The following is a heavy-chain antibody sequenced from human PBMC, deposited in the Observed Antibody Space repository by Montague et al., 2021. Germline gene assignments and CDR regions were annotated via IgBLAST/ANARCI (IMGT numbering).Heavy chain of an antibody. J-gene: IGHJ5*02. V-gene: IGHV4-39*07. Sequence: SETLSLTCTVSGASITSNIYYWGWIRQSPGKGLEWIGSIYYSGNSFYQPSLKSRITMAVDTPKNQFSLKLSSVTAADTAIYYCAGVFSSWYVGWFDPWGQGTLVTVSS. CDR2: IYYSGNS. D-gene: IGHD6-13*01. CDR3: AGVFSSWYVGWFDP. CDR1: GASITSNIYY.